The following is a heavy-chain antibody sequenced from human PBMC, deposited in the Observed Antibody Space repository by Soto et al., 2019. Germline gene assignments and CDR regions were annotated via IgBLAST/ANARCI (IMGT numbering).Heavy chain of an antibody. D-gene: IGHD5-18*01. J-gene: IGHJ3*02. CDR2: IGSDGGNT. Sequence: EGQLVESGVGLVQPWVSLRLSCAASGFTFSSYAMHWVRQAPGKRLEYVSAIGSDGGNTYYANSVKDRFTISRDNSKNTLSLEMGSLRTEATAVYYCARGDPYSDTLRTDAFDIWGPGTMVTVSS. V-gene: IGHV3-64*01. CDR3: ARGDPYSDTLRTDAFDI. CDR1: GFTFSSYA.